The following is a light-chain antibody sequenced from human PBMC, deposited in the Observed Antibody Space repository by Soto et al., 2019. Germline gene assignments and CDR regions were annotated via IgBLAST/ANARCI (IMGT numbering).Light chain of an antibody. V-gene: IGKV1-33*01. CDR3: QQYHDIPLT. CDR2: DAT. CDR1: QDIRNY. Sequence: DIQMTQSPSSLSASVGDRVTITCQASQDIRNYLSWYQQKPGKAPKLLIYDATNLESGVPSGFSVSGYGTHFNFTINSLQPEDIATYYCQQYHDIPLTFGGGTKVEI. J-gene: IGKJ4*01.